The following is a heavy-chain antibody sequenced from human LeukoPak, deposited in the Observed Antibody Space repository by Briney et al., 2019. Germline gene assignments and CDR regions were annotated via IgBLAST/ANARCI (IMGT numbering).Heavy chain of an antibody. CDR2: ISGSRGST. CDR1: GFTFSSYA. V-gene: IGHV3-23*01. J-gene: IGHJ6*02. CDR3: AKDQAPYGMDV. Sequence: GGSLRLSCAASGFTFSSYAMSWVRQAPGKGLEWVSAISGSRGSTYYADSLKGRFTISRYNSKISLYLQMNSLRAEDTAVYYCAKDQAPYGMDVWGQGTTVTVSS.